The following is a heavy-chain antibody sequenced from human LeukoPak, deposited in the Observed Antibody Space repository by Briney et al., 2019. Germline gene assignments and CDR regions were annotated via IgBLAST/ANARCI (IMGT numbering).Heavy chain of an antibody. V-gene: IGHV4-59*08. J-gene: IGHJ6*02. Sequence: SETLSLTCTVSGGSISSYYWSWIRQPPGKGLEWIGYIYYSGSTNYNPSLKSRVTISVDTSKNQFSLKLSSVTAADTAVYYCARSYYDPYYYYGMDVWGQGTTVTVSS. CDR3: ARSYYDPYYYYGMDV. CDR1: GGSISSYY. CDR2: IYYSGST. D-gene: IGHD3-22*01.